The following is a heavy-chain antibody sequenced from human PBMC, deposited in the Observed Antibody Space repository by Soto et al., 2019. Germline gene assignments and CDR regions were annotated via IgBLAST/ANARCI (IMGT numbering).Heavy chain of an antibody. CDR3: ARQKFSSSWFFDY. CDR1: GYTFTGYY. J-gene: IGHJ4*02. Sequence: SCKASGYTFTGYYMHWVRQAPGQGPEWMGWINPNSGDTNYAQKFQGRVTMTRDTSISTAYMELSSLRSDDTAVYYCARQKFSSSWFFDYWGQGTLVTVSS. CDR2: INPNSGDT. V-gene: IGHV1-2*02. D-gene: IGHD6-13*01.